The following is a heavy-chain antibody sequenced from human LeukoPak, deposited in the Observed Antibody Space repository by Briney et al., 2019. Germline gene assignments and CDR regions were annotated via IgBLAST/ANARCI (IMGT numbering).Heavy chain of an antibody. D-gene: IGHD2-21*02. J-gene: IGHJ4*02. CDR2: ISSSSSYI. V-gene: IGHV3-21*01. CDR1: GFTFSSYS. Sequence: GGSLRLSCAASGFTFSSYSMNWVRQAPGKGLEWVSSISSSSSYIYYADSVKGRFTISRDNAKTSLYLQMNSLRAEDTAVYYCASVVTAANTDYWGQGTLVTVSS. CDR3: ASVVTAANTDY.